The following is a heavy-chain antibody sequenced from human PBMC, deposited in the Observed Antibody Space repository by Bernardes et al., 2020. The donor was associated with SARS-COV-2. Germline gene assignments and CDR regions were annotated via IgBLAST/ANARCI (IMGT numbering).Heavy chain of an antibody. J-gene: IGHJ4*02. CDR3: ARVDFSNLYYFDY. Sequence: GSLRLSCAASGFTFSSYTMNWVHQAPGKGLEWISSISTSSSYISYSDSVRGRFTISRDNAKNSVSLQMNSLRAEDTAVYYCARVDFSNLYYFDYWGQGTPVTVSS. V-gene: IGHV3-21*06. D-gene: IGHD4-4*01. CDR1: GFTFSSYT. CDR2: ISTSSSYI.